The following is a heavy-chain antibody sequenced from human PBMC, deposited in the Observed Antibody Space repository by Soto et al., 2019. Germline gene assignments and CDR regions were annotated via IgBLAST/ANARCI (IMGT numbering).Heavy chain of an antibody. D-gene: IGHD6-19*01. CDR3: ASSSGWTWGRWFDP. J-gene: IGHJ5*02. CDR2: INHSGST. CDR1: GGSFSGYY. Sequence: LSLTCAVYGGSFSGYYWSWIRQPPGKGLEWIGEINHSGSTNYNPSLKSRVTISVDTSKNQFSLKLSSVTAADTAVYYCASSSGWTWGRWFDPWGQGTLVTVSS. V-gene: IGHV4-34*01.